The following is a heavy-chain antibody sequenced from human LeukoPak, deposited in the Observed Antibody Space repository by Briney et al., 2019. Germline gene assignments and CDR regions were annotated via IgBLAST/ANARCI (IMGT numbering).Heavy chain of an antibody. CDR2: IFHTGHT. J-gene: IGHJ4*02. CDR3: ARGFYGSGSQFDY. V-gene: IGHV4-30-2*01. CDR1: GGSISSGDYH. Sequence: SETLSLTCAVFGGSISSGDYHWSWIRQHPGKGLEWIGYIFHTGHTSYNPSLKSRVTISVDMSKNQFSLKLSSVTAADTAVYYCARGFYGSGSQFDYWGQGTLVTVSS. D-gene: IGHD3-10*01.